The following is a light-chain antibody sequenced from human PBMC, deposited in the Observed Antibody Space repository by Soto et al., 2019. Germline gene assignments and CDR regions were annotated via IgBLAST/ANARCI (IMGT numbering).Light chain of an antibody. CDR1: SSDIGGYNY. J-gene: IGLJ1*01. Sequence: QSALTQPPSASGSPGQSVTISCTGTSSDIGGYNYVSWYQQHPGKAPKLMIYEVSKRPSGVPDRCSGSKSGNTASLTVSELQAEDEADYYCSSYAGSNNYVFGSGTK. V-gene: IGLV2-8*01. CDR2: EVS. CDR3: SSYAGSNNYV.